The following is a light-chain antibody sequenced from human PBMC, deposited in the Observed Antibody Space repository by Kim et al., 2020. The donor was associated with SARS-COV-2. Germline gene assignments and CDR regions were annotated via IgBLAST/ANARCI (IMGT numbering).Light chain of an antibody. V-gene: IGKV3-15*01. J-gene: IGKJ4*01. Sequence: IVMTQSPATLSVSPGERVTLSCRASQGVSGNLAWYQQKPGQAPRLLISGASTRATGTPARFSGSGSGTEFTLDISSLQSEDFAVYYCQQYENWPPGTLGGGTKGEIK. CDR1: QGVSGN. CDR2: GAS. CDR3: QQYENWPPGT.